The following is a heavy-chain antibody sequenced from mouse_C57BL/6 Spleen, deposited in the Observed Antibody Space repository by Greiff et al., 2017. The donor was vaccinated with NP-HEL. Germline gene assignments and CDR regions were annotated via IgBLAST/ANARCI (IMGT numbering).Heavy chain of an antibody. CDR2: IYPRSGNT. D-gene: IGHD1-1*01. CDR3: ARYGSSYFDY. CDR1: GYTFTSYG. V-gene: IGHV1-81*01. J-gene: IGHJ2*01. Sequence: VKLMESGAELARPGASVKLSCKASGYTFTSYGISWVKQRTGQGLEWIGEIYPRSGNTYYNEKFKGKATLTADKSSSTAYMELRSLTSEDSAVYFCARYGSSYFDYWGQGTTLTVSS.